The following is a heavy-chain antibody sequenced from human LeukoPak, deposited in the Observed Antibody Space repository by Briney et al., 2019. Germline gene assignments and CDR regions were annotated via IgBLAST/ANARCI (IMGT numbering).Heavy chain of an antibody. J-gene: IGHJ4*02. D-gene: IGHD6-19*01. CDR1: GFNYRDSG. V-gene: IGHV3-33*01. Sequence: PGGSLRLSCAASGFNYRDSGRHWVRQAPDKGLEWVAVMWNDGITGKYADSVRGRFSVSRDNSKNTVYLQMDSLRADDTSVYYCARDGSGWSSDYWGQGTLVTVSS. CDR2: MWNDGITG. CDR3: ARDGSGWSSDY.